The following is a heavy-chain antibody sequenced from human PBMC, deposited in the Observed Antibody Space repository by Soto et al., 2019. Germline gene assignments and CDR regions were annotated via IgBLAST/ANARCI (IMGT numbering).Heavy chain of an antibody. CDR2: ISYDGSNK. Sequence: QVQLVESGGGVVQPGRSLRLSCAASGFTFSSYAMHWVRQAPGKGLEWVAVISYDGSNKYYADSVKGRFTISRDNSKNPLYLQMNSLRAEDTAVYYCARETTMGIQLWFGYWGQGTLVTVSS. D-gene: IGHD5-18*01. CDR1: GFTFSSYA. CDR3: ARETTMGIQLWFGY. J-gene: IGHJ4*02. V-gene: IGHV3-30-3*01.